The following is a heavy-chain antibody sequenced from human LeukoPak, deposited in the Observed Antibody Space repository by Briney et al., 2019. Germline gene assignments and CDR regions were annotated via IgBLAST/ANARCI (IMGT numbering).Heavy chain of an antibody. CDR2: ISYDGSNK. D-gene: IGHD6-6*01. CDR1: GFTFSSYA. Sequence: GGSLRLSCAASGFTFSSYAMHWVRQAPGKGLEWVAVISYDGSNKYYADSVKGRFTISRDNPKNTLYLQMNSLRAEDTAVYYCASLIAARPAPMEVDYWGQGTLVTVSS. CDR3: ASLIAARPAPMEVDY. J-gene: IGHJ4*02. V-gene: IGHV3-30-3*01.